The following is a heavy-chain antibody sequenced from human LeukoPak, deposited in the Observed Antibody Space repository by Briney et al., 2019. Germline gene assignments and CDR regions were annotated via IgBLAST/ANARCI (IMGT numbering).Heavy chain of an antibody. D-gene: IGHD5-12*01. V-gene: IGHV4-61*02. J-gene: IGHJ6*03. Sequence: SETLSLTCTVSGGSISSGNYYWSRIRQPAGKGLVWFGRICTSGSTNYHPSLKSRVTISVDTSNNHFSLKLSSVTAADTAVYYCARDGVIVAWGCYYYYMDVWGKGSKVTISS. CDR2: ICTSGST. CDR3: ARDGVIVAWGCYYYYMDV. CDR1: GGSISSGNYY.